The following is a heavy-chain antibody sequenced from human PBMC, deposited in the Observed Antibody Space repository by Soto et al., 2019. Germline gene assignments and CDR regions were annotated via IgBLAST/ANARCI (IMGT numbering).Heavy chain of an antibody. Sequence: EVQLVESGGGLVKPGGSLRLSCAASGFTFSNAWMSWVRQAPGKGLEWVGRIKSKTDGGTTDYAAPVKGRFTISRDDSNNTMYLQMNRLKTEDTAVYYCTTQGGYCSGGSCPLYSFDYWGQGTLVTVSS. CDR2: IKSKTDGGTT. V-gene: IGHV3-15*01. CDR1: GFTFSNAW. J-gene: IGHJ4*02. D-gene: IGHD2-15*01. CDR3: TTQGGYCSGGSCPLYSFDY.